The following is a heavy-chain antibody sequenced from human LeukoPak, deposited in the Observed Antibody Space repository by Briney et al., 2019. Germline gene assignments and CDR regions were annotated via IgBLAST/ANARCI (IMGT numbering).Heavy chain of an antibody. CDR1: GFTFSDYY. V-gene: IGHV3-11*01. D-gene: IGHD2-2*01. CDR3: ARDLCSSTSCGYYYYGMDV. Sequence: PGGSLRLSCAASGFTFSDYYMSWIRQAPGKGLEWVSYISSSGSTIYYADSVKGRFTISRDNAKNSLYLQMNSLRAEDTAVYYCARDLCSSTSCGYYYYGMDVWGQGTTVTVSS. CDR2: ISSSGSTI. J-gene: IGHJ6*02.